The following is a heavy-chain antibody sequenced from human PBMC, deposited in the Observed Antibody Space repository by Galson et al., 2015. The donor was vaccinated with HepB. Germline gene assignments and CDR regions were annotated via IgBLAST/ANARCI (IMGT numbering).Heavy chain of an antibody. J-gene: IGHJ4*02. Sequence: SLRLSCAASGFTFSSYGVHWVRQAPGKGLEWVAVIWYDGSNKYYADSVKGRFTISRDNSKNTLYLQMNSLRAEDTAVYYCARGLNYYDSSGYYGPILDYWGQGTLVTVSS. CDR3: ARGLNYYDSSGYYGPILDY. CDR1: GFTFSSYG. D-gene: IGHD3-22*01. CDR2: IWYDGSNK. V-gene: IGHV3-33*01.